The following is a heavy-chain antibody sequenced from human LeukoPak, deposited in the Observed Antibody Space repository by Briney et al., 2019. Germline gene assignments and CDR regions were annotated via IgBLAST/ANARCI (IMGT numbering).Heavy chain of an antibody. CDR3: AREGRESSGTDY. V-gene: IGHV3-7*01. CDR2: IKQDGSEK. J-gene: IGHJ4*02. D-gene: IGHD6-19*01. Sequence: AGGSLRLSCAASGFTFSNIWMSWVRQAQGKGLEGGANIKQDGSEKNYVDSVKGRFTISRDNAKNSLYLQMNSLRAEDTAVFYCAREGRESSGTDYWGQGTLVTVSS. CDR1: GFTFSNIW.